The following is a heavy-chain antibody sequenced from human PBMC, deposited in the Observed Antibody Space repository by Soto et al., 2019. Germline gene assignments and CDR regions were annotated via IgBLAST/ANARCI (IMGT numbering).Heavy chain of an antibody. CDR3: SRRAPEGFHP. CDR1: GGSISSSPYF. Sequence: PSETLSLTCTVSGGSISSSPYFWCWIRQPPGKGLEWIASVSYSGGTYYNPSLKSRVTISVDTSKKQFSLNLTSVTAADTAFYYWSRRAPEGFHPWGQGTQVTVSS. V-gene: IGHV4-39*01. J-gene: IGHJ5*02. CDR2: VSYSGGT.